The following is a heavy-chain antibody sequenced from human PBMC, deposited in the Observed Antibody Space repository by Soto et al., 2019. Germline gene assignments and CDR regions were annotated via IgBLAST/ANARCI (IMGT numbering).Heavy chain of an antibody. V-gene: IGHV3-23*01. CDR2: ISGSGGST. CDR1: GVTFSIYA. CDR3: AKDSGGYNYGYFDY. J-gene: IGHJ4*02. Sequence: GSLRHSCAASGVTFSIYAMSWVRQATGKGLEWVSAISGSGGSTYYADSVEGRFTISRDNSKNTLYLQMNSLRAEDTAVYYCAKDSGGYNYGYFDYWGQGTLVTVSA. D-gene: IGHD5-18*01.